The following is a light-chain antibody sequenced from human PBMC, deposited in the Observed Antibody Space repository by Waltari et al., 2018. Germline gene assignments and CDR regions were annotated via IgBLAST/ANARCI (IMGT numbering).Light chain of an antibody. V-gene: IGKV4-1*01. CDR1: QSLLYTSTNRNY. CDR3: QQYYATPRT. CDR2: WAS. Sequence: DIVMTQSPDSLAVSLGERATINRKSSQSLLYTSTNRNYLVWYQQKPGQPPKLLISWASTRGSWVPDRFIGGGSGTDFTLTISSLQPEDVAVYYCQQYYATPRTFGQGTKLEI. J-gene: IGKJ2*01.